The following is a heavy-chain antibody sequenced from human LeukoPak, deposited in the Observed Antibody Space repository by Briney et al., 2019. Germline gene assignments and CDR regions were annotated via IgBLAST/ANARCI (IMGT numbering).Heavy chain of an antibody. CDR1: GFTFSSYA. D-gene: IGHD2-2*01. CDR2: IWYDGSNK. V-gene: IGHV3-33*08. J-gene: IGHJ6*02. CDR3: ATSSPQTYRLDV. Sequence: GGSLRLSCATSGFTFSSYAMSWVRQAPGKGLEWVAVIWYDGSNKYYADSVKGRFTISRDNSKNTLYLQMNSLRAEDTAVYYCATSSPQTYRLDVWGQGTAVTVSS.